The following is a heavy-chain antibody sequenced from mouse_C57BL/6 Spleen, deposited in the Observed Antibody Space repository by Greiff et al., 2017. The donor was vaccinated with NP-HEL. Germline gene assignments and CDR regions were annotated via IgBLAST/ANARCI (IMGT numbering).Heavy chain of an antibody. J-gene: IGHJ2*01. CDR3: ARFGLLRNYFDY. CDR2: INPNNGGT. V-gene: IGHV1-18*01. CDR1: GYTFTDYN. D-gene: IGHD1-1*01. Sequence: EVQLQQSGPELVKPGASVKIPCKASGYTFTDYNMDWVKQSHGKSLEWIGDINPNNGGTIYNQKFKGKATLTVDKSSSIAYMELRSLTSEDTAVYYCARFGLLRNYFDYWGQGTTLTVSS.